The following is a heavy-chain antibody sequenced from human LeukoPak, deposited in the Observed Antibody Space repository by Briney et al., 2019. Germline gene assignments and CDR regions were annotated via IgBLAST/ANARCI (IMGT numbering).Heavy chain of an antibody. V-gene: IGHV3-23*01. Sequence: GGSLRLPCAASGFTFSSYAMGWVRQAPGKGLEWVSAVSGSAGSTYYADSVKGRFTISRDNSKNTLYLQMNSLRAEDTAVYYCAKLGGSVNSGYGFDYWGQGTLVTVSS. D-gene: IGHD5-12*01. J-gene: IGHJ4*02. CDR2: VSGSAGST. CDR1: GFTFSSYA. CDR3: AKLGGSVNSGYGFDY.